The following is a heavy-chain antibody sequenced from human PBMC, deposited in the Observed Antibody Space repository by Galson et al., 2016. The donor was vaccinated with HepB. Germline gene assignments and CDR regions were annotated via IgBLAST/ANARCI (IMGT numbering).Heavy chain of an antibody. V-gene: IGHV3-48*04. CDR2: LSSTSTLI. CDR1: GFSYSDYS. CDR3: AREARVRVTDY. J-gene: IGHJ4*02. Sequence: SLRLSCAGSGFSYSDYSINWVRQAPGKGLEWISYLSSTSTLIYYADSVKGRFTISRDNAKNSLYLQMNSLRAEDTAVYYCAREARVRVTDYWGQGTLVTVSS. D-gene: IGHD4-23*01.